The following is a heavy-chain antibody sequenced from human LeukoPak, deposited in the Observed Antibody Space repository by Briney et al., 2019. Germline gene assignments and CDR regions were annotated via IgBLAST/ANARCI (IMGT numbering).Heavy chain of an antibody. J-gene: IGHJ4*02. D-gene: IGHD3-22*01. CDR2: ITGSGGST. CDR1: GFTFSSFA. CDR3: AKDYYLIDY. Sequence: GGSLRLSCAASGFTFSSFAMSWVRQAPGKGLEWVSVITGSGGSTFYADPVKGRFTISRDNSKNTLYLQMNSLRADDTAVYYCAKDYYLIDYWGQGTLVTVSS. V-gene: IGHV3-23*01.